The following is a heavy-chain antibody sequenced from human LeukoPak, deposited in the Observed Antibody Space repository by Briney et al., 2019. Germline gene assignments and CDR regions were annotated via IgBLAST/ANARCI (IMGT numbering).Heavy chain of an antibody. D-gene: IGHD2-2*01. V-gene: IGHV3-23*01. J-gene: IGHJ5*02. CDR1: GFTFSSYA. CDR2: ISGSGGST. Sequence: GGSLRLSCAASGFTFSSYAMSWVRQAPGKGLEWVSAISGSGGSTYYAGSVKGRFTISRDNSKNTLYLQMNSLRAEDTAVYYCAKEPYFRVVPAAIEHWGQGTLVTVSS. CDR3: AKEPYFRVVPAAIEH.